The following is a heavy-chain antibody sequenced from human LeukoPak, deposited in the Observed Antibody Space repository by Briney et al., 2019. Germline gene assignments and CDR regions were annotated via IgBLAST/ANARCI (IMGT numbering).Heavy chain of an antibody. D-gene: IGHD5-18*01. CDR1: GFTFSNYA. J-gene: IGHJ4*02. CDR2: ISGSGDTT. Sequence: GGSLRLSCAASGFTFSNYAMSWVRQAPGKGLEWVSAISGSGDTTHYADSVKGRFTISRDNSKNTLYLQVNSLRAEDTAVYYCAKGTHNTYGWPRDYWGQGTLVTVSS. CDR3: AKGTHNTYGWPRDY. V-gene: IGHV3-23*01.